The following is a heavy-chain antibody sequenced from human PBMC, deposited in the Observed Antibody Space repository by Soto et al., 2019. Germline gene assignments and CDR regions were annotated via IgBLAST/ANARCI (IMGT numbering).Heavy chain of an antibody. D-gene: IGHD3-22*01. CDR3: ARVGIVVVNTKSPADFFDY. CDR1: GGSISSGGYY. J-gene: IGHJ4*02. CDR2: IYYSGST. V-gene: IGHV4-31*03. Sequence: QVQLQESGPGLVKPSQTLSLTCTVSGGSISSGGYYWSWIRQHPGKGLEWIGYIYYSGSTYYNPYLKSRVTISVDTSKNQFSLKLSSVTAADTAVYYCARVGIVVVNTKSPADFFDYWGQGTLVTVSS.